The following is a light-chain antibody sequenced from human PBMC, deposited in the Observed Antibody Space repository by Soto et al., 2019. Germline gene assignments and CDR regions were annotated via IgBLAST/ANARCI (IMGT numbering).Light chain of an antibody. CDR2: AAS. V-gene: IGKV1-39*01. Sequence: DIQMTQSPSSLSASVGDRVTITCRASQSISSYLNCYQQKPGKAPKVLIYAASSLQSGVPSRFSVIGSGTDFTLTISSLQPEDFATYYCQQSYSTPRTFGQGTKVEIK. J-gene: IGKJ1*01. CDR3: QQSYSTPRT. CDR1: QSISSY.